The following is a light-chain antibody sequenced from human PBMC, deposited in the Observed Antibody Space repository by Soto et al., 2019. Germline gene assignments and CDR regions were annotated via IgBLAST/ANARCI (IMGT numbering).Light chain of an antibody. J-gene: IGKJ4*01. CDR2: FAS. CDR3: QQSFTTPLT. V-gene: IGKV1-39*01. Sequence: DIQMTQSPCSLSASVVDRCTITFLASQSVGRFLNWYQQKPGKAPTVLINFASTLRSGVPSRFSGSGSGTDFNLTINSLQPEDFATYFCQQSFTTPLTFGGGTKVDIK. CDR1: QSVGRF.